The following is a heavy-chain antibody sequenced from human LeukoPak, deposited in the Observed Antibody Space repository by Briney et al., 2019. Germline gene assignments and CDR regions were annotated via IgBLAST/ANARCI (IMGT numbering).Heavy chain of an antibody. CDR2: INHSGST. CDR3: ARGPRGSSWRDYYYYYMDV. CDR1: GGSFSGYY. Sequence: SETLSLTCAGYGGSFSGYYWSWIRQPPGKRLEWIGEINHSGSTNYNPSLKSRVTISVDTSKNQFSLKLSSVTAADTAVYYCARGPRGSSWRDYYYYYMDVWGKGTTVTVSS. J-gene: IGHJ6*03. V-gene: IGHV4-34*01. D-gene: IGHD6-13*01.